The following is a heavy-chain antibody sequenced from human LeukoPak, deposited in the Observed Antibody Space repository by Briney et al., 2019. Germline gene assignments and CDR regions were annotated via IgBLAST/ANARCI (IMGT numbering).Heavy chain of an antibody. CDR2: ISVSGDIT. J-gene: IGHJ4*02. CDR3: ARDGANRGIYFDY. CDR1: GFAFASEA. D-gene: IGHD7-27*01. Sequence: PGGSLRPSRGVSGFAFASEATNWVGQAPGEGLEWVSAISVSGDITYYAASVKGRFTISRDNSKNPLYLQMNSLSAGDTAVYYCARDGANRGIYFDYWGRGTLVTVSS. V-gene: IGHV3-23*01.